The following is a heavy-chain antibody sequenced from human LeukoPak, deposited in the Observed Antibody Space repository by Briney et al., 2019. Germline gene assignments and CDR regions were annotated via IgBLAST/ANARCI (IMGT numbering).Heavy chain of an antibody. D-gene: IGHD5-18*01. V-gene: IGHV4-61*02. CDR2: IYPSGST. Sequence: SQTLSLTCTVSGGSISSGSYYWSWIRQPAGKGLEWIGRIYPSGSTNYNPSLKSRVTISVDTSKNQFSLKLSSVTAADTAVYYCAGTIRGYSWGPYFDYWGQGTLVTVSS. J-gene: IGHJ4*02. CDR3: AGTIRGYSWGPYFDY. CDR1: GGSISSGSYY.